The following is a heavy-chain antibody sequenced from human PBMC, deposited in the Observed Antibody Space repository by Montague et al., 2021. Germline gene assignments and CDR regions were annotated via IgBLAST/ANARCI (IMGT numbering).Heavy chain of an antibody. CDR3: ARDIAVADLFDY. Sequence: TLSLTCTVSGGSISSGSYYWSWIPPRAGKGLEWIGRFTISGSNNYNPSLKSRVTISVDTTKNQFSLKLSAVTAADTAVYYCARDIAVADLFDYWGQGTLVTVSS. V-gene: IGHV4-61*02. D-gene: IGHD6-19*01. CDR2: FTISGSN. J-gene: IGHJ4*02. CDR1: GGSISSGSYY.